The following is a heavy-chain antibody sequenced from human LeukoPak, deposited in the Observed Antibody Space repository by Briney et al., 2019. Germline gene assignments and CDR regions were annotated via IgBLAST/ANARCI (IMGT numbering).Heavy chain of an antibody. D-gene: IGHD4-17*01. CDR3: ARDRKTTAGLGY. J-gene: IGHJ4*02. Sequence: ASVKVSCKASGYTFTGYYMHWVRQAPGQGLEWMGWINPNSGGTNYAQKFQGRVTMTRDTSISTAYMELSRLRSDDTAVYYCARDRKTTAGLGYWGQGTLVTVSS. CDR1: GYTFTGYY. V-gene: IGHV1-2*02. CDR2: INPNSGGT.